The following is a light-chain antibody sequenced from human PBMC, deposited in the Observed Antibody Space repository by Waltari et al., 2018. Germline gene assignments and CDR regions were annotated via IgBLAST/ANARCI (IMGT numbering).Light chain of an antibody. Sequence: EIVMTQSPATLSVSPGERATLSCRASQSVSSNLAWYQQKPGQPPSPLIYGAATRAAGSPARFSSSGSGTKVTTTISSLQSEDFAVDYCQQYNNWPTWTFGQGTKVEIK. CDR2: GAA. V-gene: IGKV3-15*01. CDR3: QQYNNWPTWT. J-gene: IGKJ1*01. CDR1: QSVSSN.